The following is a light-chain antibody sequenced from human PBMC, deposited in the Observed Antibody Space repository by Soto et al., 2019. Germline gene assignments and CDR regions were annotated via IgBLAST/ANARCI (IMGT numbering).Light chain of an antibody. CDR2: GAS. CDR3: QQYGSSGT. V-gene: IGKV3-20*01. Sequence: IVMTQSTATLSVSPGERATLSCRASQSVSSNLAWYQQKPGQAPRLLIYGASNRATGIPDRFSGSGSGTDFTLTISRLEPEDFAVYYCQQYGSSGTFAQGTKV. J-gene: IGKJ1*01. CDR1: QSVSSN.